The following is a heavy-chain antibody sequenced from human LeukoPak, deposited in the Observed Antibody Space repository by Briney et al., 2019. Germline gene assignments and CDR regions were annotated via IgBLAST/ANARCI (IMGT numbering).Heavy chain of an antibody. CDR3: ARDAFDI. Sequence: SQTLSLTCTVSGGSISSSSYYWGWIRQPPGKGLEWIGSIYYSGSTYYNPSLKSRVTISVDTSKNQFSLKLSSVTAADTAVYYCARDAFDIWGQGTMVTVSS. V-gene: IGHV4-39*07. CDR1: GGSISSSSYY. CDR2: IYYSGST. J-gene: IGHJ3*02.